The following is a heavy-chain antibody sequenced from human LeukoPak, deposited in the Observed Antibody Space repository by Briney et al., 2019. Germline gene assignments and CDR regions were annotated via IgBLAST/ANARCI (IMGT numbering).Heavy chain of an antibody. CDR3: ARRGPPRTMLRGVKSGWFDP. D-gene: IGHD3-10*01. CDR2: IYHSGST. CDR1: GYSISSGYY. Sequence: SGTLSLTCTVSGYSISSGYYWGWIRQPPGKGLEWIGSIYHSGSTYYNPSLKSRVTISIDTSKNQFSLKLSSVTAADTAVYYCARRGPPRTMLRGVKSGWFDPWGQGTLVTVSS. V-gene: IGHV4-38-2*02. J-gene: IGHJ5*02.